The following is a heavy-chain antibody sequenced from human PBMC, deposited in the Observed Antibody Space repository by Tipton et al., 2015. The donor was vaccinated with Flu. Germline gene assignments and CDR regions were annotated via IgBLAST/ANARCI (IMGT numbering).Heavy chain of an antibody. V-gene: IGHV4-38-2*02. J-gene: IGHJ4*02. CDR3: ARIGGSYYYLNS. CDR2: VYRGGST. Sequence: TLSLTCNVSGYSISTGYFWGWIRQSPGKGLEWIGSVYRGGSTYYSPLLKSRVMMSVDTSKNQFSLQLSSVTAADTAVYFCARIGGSYYYLNSWGQGRLVTVSS. D-gene: IGHD1-26*01. CDR1: GYSISTGYF.